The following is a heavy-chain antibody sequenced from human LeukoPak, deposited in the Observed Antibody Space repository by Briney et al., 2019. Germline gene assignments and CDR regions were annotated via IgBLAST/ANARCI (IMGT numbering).Heavy chain of an antibody. CDR2: IYPGDSDT. Sequence: GETLKISCKGSGYSFTSYWIGWVRQMRGKGLEWMGIIYPGDSDTRYSPSFQGQVTISADKSVSTAYLQWSSLKASDTAMYYCAKGTYYYDSSGYSHGANFDYWGQGTLVTVSS. CDR1: GYSFTSYW. D-gene: IGHD3-22*01. J-gene: IGHJ4*02. V-gene: IGHV5-51*01. CDR3: AKGTYYYDSSGYSHGANFDY.